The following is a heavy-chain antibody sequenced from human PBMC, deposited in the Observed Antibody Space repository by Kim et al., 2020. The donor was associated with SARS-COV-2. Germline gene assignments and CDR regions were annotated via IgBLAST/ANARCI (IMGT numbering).Heavy chain of an antibody. D-gene: IGHD3-22*01. V-gene: IGHV3-30-3*01. Sequence: GGSLRLSCAASGFTFSSYAMHWVRQAPGKGLEWVAVISYDGSNKYYADSVKGRFTISRDNSKNTLYLQMNSLRAEDTAVYYCAKDREYYDRSAGSDYWGQGALVTVAS. CDR2: ISYDGSNK. J-gene: IGHJ4*02. CDR1: GFTFSSYA. CDR3: AKDREYYDRSAGSDY.